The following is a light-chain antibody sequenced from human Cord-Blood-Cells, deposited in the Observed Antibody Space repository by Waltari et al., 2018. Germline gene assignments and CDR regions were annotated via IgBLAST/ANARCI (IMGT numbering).Light chain of an antibody. V-gene: IGLV2-14*01. CDR3: SSYTSSSTWV. Sequence: QSALTQPASVSGSPRQSITISCTGTSRDGSVYNYVSWYQQHPGKAPKLMIYDVSKRPSGVSNRFSGSKSGNTASLTISGLQAEDEADYYCSSYTSSSTWVFGGGTKLTVL. CDR2: DVS. CDR1: SRDGSVYNY. J-gene: IGLJ3*02.